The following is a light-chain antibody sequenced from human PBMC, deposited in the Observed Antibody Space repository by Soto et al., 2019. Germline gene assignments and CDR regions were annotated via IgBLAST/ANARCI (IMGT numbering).Light chain of an antibody. V-gene: IGLV1-47*01. CDR3: VSWDASLSAGV. CDR1: NSNIGSDF. CDR2: RNN. Sequence: QSVLTQPPSASGTPGQKVTSACSGINSNIGSDFVFWFQQLPGTAPILLIYRNNQRPSGVPDRFSGSKSGTSASLAISGLRSEDEADYYYVSWDASLSAGVFGGGTKLAVL. J-gene: IGLJ3*02.